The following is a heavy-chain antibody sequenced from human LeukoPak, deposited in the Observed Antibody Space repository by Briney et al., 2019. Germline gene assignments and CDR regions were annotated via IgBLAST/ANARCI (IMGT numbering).Heavy chain of an antibody. CDR3: ARVQGGGYRTADY. D-gene: IGHD6-19*01. CDR1: GFTFSSYG. CDR2: ITATSSST. J-gene: IGHJ4*02. Sequence: GGSLRLSCAASGFTFSSYGMSWVRQAPGKGLEWVSAITATSSSTHDADSVQGRFTISRDNSKNTLFLQMNSLRGEDTAMYYCARVQGGGYRTADYWGQGTLVTVSS. V-gene: IGHV3-23*01.